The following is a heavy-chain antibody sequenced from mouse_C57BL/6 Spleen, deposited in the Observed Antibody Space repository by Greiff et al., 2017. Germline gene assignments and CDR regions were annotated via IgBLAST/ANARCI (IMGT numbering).Heavy chain of an antibody. J-gene: IGHJ4*01. CDR3: SGCGSSHCAMGY. CDR1: GYTFTSYW. V-gene: IGHV1-59*01. CDR2: IDPSDSYT. D-gene: IGHD1-1*01. Sequence: VQLQQPGAELVRPGTSVKLSCKASGYTFTSYWMHWVKQRPGQGLEWIGVIDPSDSYTNYNQKFKGKATLTIDTSTSTAYMQLSSLTSEDSAVCYCSGCGSSHCAMGYWGQGTSGTVSS.